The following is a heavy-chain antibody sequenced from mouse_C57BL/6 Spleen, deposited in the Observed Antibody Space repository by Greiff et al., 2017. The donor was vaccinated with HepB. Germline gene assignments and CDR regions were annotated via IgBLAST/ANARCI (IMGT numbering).Heavy chain of an antibody. Sequence: EVQLQQSGPELVKPGASVKISCKASGYTFTDYYMNWVKQSHGKSLEWIGDINPNNGGTSYNQKFKGKATLTGDKSSSTAYMELRSLTSEDSAVYYCAREGYDYDGFAYWGQGTLVTVSA. D-gene: IGHD2-4*01. J-gene: IGHJ3*01. CDR3: AREGYDYDGFAY. V-gene: IGHV1-26*01. CDR2: INPNNGGT. CDR1: GYTFTDYY.